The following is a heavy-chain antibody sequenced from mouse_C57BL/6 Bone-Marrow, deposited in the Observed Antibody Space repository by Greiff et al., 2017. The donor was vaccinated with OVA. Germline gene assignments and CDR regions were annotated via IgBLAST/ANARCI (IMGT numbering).Heavy chain of an antibody. V-gene: IGHV1-61*01. CDR2: IYPSDSET. D-gene: IGHD2-4*01. J-gene: IGHJ2*01. Sequence: VQLQQPGAELVRPGSSVKLSCKASGYTFTSYWMAWVKQRPGQGLEWIGNIYPSDSETHYNQKFKDKATLTVDKSSSTAYMQLSSLTSEDSAVYYCARGRLRFDYWGQGTTLTVSS. CDR3: ARGRLRFDY. CDR1: GYTFTSYW.